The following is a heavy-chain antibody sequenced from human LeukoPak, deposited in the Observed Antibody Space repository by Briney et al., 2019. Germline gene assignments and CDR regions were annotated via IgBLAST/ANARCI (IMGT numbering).Heavy chain of an antibody. Sequence: SVKVSCKASGGTFSNSAISWVRQAPGQGLQWMGRIIPIFGTSNYAQKFQGRVTINTDESTSTAYMELSSLRSEDTAVYYCASGYCSGGSCLTHFHFWGQGTLVTVSS. D-gene: IGHD2-15*01. J-gene: IGHJ4*02. CDR3: ASGYCSGGSCLTHFHF. V-gene: IGHV1-69*05. CDR2: IIPIFGTS. CDR1: GGTFSNSA.